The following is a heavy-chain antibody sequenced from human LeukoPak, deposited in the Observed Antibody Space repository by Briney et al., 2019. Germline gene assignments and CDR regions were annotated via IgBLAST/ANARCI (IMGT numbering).Heavy chain of an antibody. J-gene: IGHJ4*02. Sequence: GSLRLSCAASGFTFSSYAMSWIRQPPGKGLEWIGYIYYSGSTNYNPSLKSRVTISVDTSKNQFSLKLNSLTAADTALFYCARESGAFEYWGQGILVTVSS. V-gene: IGHV4-59*12. CDR3: ARESGAFEY. D-gene: IGHD3-10*01. CDR1: GFTFSSYA. CDR2: IYYSGST.